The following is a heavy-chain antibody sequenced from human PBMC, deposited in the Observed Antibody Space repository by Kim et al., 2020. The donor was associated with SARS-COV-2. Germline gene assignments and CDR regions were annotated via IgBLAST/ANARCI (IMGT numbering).Heavy chain of an antibody. Sequence: SETLSLTCSVSGVSISSYYWSWIRQPPGKGLEWIGYIYYSGSANYNPSLRSRVTISVDTTKNQFSLKLSSVTAADTAGYYCAGTVRGANFDYWGRGALVTVSS. V-gene: IGHV4-59*08. CDR1: GVSISSYY. CDR3: AGTVRGANFDY. J-gene: IGHJ4*02. D-gene: IGHD3-10*01. CDR2: IYYSGSA.